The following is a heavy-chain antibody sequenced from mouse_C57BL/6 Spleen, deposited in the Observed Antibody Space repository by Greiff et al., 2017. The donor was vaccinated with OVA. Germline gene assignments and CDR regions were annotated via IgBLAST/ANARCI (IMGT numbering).Heavy chain of an antibody. CDR1: GYTFTSYW. D-gene: IGHD1-3*01. J-gene: IGHJ1*03. CDR3: ARDNHEGYFDG. Sequence: QVQLQQPGAELVRPGSSVKLSCKASGYTFTSYWMDWVKQRPGQGLEWIGNIYPSDSETHYNQKFKDKATLTVDKSSSTAYLQLSSLTSEDSAVYDCARDNHEGYFDGWGTGTTDTVSS. CDR2: IYPSDSET. V-gene: IGHV1-61*01.